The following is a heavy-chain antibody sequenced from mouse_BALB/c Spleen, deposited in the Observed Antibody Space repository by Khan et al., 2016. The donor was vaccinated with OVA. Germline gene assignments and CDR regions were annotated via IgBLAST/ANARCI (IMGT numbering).Heavy chain of an antibody. CDR2: ISDGGSYT. J-gene: IGHJ3*01. CDR1: GFTFSDYY. Sequence: EVQLLETGGGLVKPGGSLKLSCAASGFTFSDYYMYWVRQTPEKRLEWVATISDGGSYTYYPDSVKGRFTISRDNAKNNLYLQMSSLKSEDTDMYACARAGYVVCAYWSQVNLLTDSA. D-gene: IGHD2-2*01. CDR3: ARAGYVVCAY. V-gene: IGHV5-4*02.